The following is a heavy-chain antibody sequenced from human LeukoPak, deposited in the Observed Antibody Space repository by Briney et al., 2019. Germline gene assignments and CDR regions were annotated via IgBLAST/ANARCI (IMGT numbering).Heavy chain of an antibody. J-gene: IGHJ5*02. Sequence: SVKVSCKASGGTFSSYAISWVRQAPGQGLEWMGGIIPIFGTANCAQKSQGRVTITTDESTSTAYMELSSLRSEDAAVYYCARTYYDSSGYTNWFDPWGQGTLVTVSS. CDR2: IIPIFGTA. CDR1: GGTFSSYA. CDR3: ARTYYDSSGYTNWFDP. D-gene: IGHD3-22*01. V-gene: IGHV1-69*05.